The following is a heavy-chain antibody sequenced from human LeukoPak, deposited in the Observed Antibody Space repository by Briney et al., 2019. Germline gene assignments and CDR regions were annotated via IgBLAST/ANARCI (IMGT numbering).Heavy chain of an antibody. CDR1: GGSISSYY. CDR3: ARMTSVPPKIDY. J-gene: IGHJ4*02. V-gene: IGHV4-59*01. Sequence: SETLSLTCTVSGGSISSYYWSWIRQPPGKGLEWIGYIYYSGSTNFNPSLKSRVTISVDTSKNQFSLKLSSVTAADTAVYYCARMTSVPPKIDYWGQGTLVTVSS. CDR2: IYYSGST. D-gene: IGHD4-11*01.